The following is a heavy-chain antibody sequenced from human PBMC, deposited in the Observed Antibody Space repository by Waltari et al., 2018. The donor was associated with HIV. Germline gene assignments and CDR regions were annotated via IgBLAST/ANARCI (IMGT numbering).Heavy chain of an antibody. CDR1: GYTFPSSD. V-gene: IGHV1-8*01. CDR3: ARGRVQVRGAMYYFDY. J-gene: IGHJ4*02. CDR2: MNPNSGNK. Sequence: QVQLVQSGAEVKKPGASVKVSCQASGYTFPSSDLNWVRQATGQGLEWRGWMNPNSGNKGYPQKFQGRVTMTRNTSISTAYMELSSLRSEDTAVYYCARGRVQVRGAMYYFDYWGQGTLVTVSS. D-gene: IGHD3-10*01.